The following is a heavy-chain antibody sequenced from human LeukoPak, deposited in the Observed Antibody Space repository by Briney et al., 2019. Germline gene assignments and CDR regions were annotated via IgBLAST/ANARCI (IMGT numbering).Heavy chain of an antibody. CDR2: IRSKANSYAT. CDR1: GFTFSGSA. Sequence: PGGSLRLSCAASGFTFSGSAMHWVRQASGKGLEWVGRIRSKANSYATAYAASVKGRFTISRDDSKNTAYLQMNSLKTEDTAVYYCTRGITIVRGHYYYGMDVWGQGTTVTVSS. V-gene: IGHV3-73*01. D-gene: IGHD3-10*01. CDR3: TRGITIVRGHYYYGMDV. J-gene: IGHJ6*02.